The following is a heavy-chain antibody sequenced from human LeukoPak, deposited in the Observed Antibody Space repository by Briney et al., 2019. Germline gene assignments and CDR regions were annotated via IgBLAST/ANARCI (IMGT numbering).Heavy chain of an antibody. CDR2: INHSGST. J-gene: IGHJ6*03. CDR3: ARALSYYDFWSGQKGGYYMDV. CDR1: GGSFSGYY. D-gene: IGHD3-3*01. V-gene: IGHV4-34*01. Sequence: SETLSLTCAVYGGSFSGYYWSWIRQPPGKGLEWIGEINHSGSTNYNPSLKSRVTISVDTSKNQFSLKLSSVTAADTAVYYCARALSYYDFWSGQKGGYYMDVWGKGTTVTVSS.